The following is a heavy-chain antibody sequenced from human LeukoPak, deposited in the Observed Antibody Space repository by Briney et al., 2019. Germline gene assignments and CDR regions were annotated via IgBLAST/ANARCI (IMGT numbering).Heavy chain of an antibody. CDR2: INSDGSST. V-gene: IGHV3-74*01. J-gene: IGHJ4*02. Sequence: GGSLRLSCVASGFSFSGHWMHWVRQAPGKGLVWVSRINSDGSSTSYADSVKGRFTISRDNAKNTLYLQMNSLRAEDTAVYYCASVGVAGSAFDYWGQGSLVTVSS. CDR3: ASVGVAGSAFDY. D-gene: IGHD6-19*01. CDR1: GFSFSGHW.